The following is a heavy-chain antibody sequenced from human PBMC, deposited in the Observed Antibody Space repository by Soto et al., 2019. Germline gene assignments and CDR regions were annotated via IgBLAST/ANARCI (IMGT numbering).Heavy chain of an antibody. D-gene: IGHD1-7*01. CDR3: ARHISSGTNIAAIRSFDP. CDR1: GGSINSYY. Sequence: QVQLQESGPGLVKPSETLSLTCTVSGGSINSYYWSWIRQPPGKGLEWIGYIYYSGSTNYNPSLNSLITISADTSTNQSSLKLSSVTAADTAVYYCARHISSGTNIAAIRSFDPWGQGTLVTVSS. V-gene: IGHV4-59*08. CDR2: IYYSGST. J-gene: IGHJ5*02.